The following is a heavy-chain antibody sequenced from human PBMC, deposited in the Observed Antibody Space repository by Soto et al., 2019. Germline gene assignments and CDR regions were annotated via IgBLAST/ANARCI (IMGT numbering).Heavy chain of an antibody. CDR1: GGSISSSSYY. CDR3: ARHQSHSSSYVDP. J-gene: IGHJ5*02. CDR2: IYYSGST. D-gene: IGHD6-13*01. V-gene: IGHV4-39*01. Sequence: SETLSLTCTVSGGSISSSSYYWGWIRQPPGKGLEWIGSIYYSGSTYYNPSLKSRVTISVDTSKNQFSLKLSSVTAADTAVYYCARHQSHSSSYVDPWGQGTLVTAPQ.